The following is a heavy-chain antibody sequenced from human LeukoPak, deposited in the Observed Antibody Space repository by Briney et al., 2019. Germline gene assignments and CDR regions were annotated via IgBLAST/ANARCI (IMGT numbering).Heavy chain of an antibody. CDR3: ARALKWSNDY. D-gene: IGHD2-15*01. Sequence: SETLSLTCAVCGGSFSGYYWSLIRQPPGKGLEWIGEINHSGSTNYNPSLKSRVTISVDTSKNQFSLKLSSVTAADTAVYYCARALKWSNDYWGQGTLVTVSS. J-gene: IGHJ4*02. CDR1: GGSFSGYY. V-gene: IGHV4-34*01. CDR2: INHSGST.